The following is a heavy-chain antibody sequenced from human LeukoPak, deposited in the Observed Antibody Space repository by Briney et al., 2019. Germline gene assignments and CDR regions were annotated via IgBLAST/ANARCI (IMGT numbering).Heavy chain of an antibody. V-gene: IGHV4-39*01. J-gene: IGHJ6*02. CDR3: ARQEGSSSSSYYYYNIDV. CDR1: GDSIRSSSYF. D-gene: IGHD6-6*01. Sequence: PSETLFLTCSVSGDSIRSSSYFWGWIRQSPGKGLEWIGSFHSSGTTFYNPSLKSRVTISVDTSKNQFSLKVSSVTAADTAVYYCARQEGSSSSSYYYYNIDVWGQGTTVTDSS. CDR2: FHSSGTT.